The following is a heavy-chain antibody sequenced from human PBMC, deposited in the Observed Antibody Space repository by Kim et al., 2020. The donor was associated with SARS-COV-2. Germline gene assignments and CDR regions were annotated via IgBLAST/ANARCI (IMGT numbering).Heavy chain of an antibody. J-gene: IGHJ5*02. CDR3: ARGEVRGGIQLWLSAMPDWFDP. D-gene: IGHD5-18*01. V-gene: IGHV4-59*13. Sequence: SETLSLTCTVSGGSISSYYWSWIRQPPGKGLEWIGYIYYSGSTNYNPSLKSRVTISVDTSKNQFSLKLSSVTAADTAVYYCARGEVRGGIQLWLSAMPDWFDPWGQGTLVTVSS. CDR1: GGSISSYY. CDR2: IYYSGST.